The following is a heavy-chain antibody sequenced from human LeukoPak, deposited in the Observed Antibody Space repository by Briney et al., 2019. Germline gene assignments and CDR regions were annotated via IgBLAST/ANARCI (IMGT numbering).Heavy chain of an antibody. V-gene: IGHV4-30-2*01. CDR2: IYHSGST. CDR3: ASSTYYYDSSGYDFDY. Sequence: NASQTLSLTGAVSGGSISSGGYSWSWIRQPPGKGLEWIGYIYHSGSTYYNPSLKSRVTISVDRSKNQFSLKLSSVTAADTAVYYCASSTYYYDSSGYDFDYWGQGTLVTVSS. CDR1: GGSISSGGYS. D-gene: IGHD3-22*01. J-gene: IGHJ4*02.